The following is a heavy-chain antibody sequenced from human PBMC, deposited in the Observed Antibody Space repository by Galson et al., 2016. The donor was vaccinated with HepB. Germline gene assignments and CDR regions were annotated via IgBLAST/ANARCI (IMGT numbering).Heavy chain of an antibody. D-gene: IGHD1-1*01. CDR3: TREAPGDHFDY. Sequence: SETLSLTCAVSGASISTNNWWSWVRQSPGKGLQWIGQIYHTGDTNYNPSLTSRVTMSVDESKNQFSLNLRSVTAADTALYFCTREAPGDHFDYWGQGTLVTVST. CDR1: GASISTNNW. V-gene: IGHV4-4*02. J-gene: IGHJ4*02. CDR2: IYHTGDT.